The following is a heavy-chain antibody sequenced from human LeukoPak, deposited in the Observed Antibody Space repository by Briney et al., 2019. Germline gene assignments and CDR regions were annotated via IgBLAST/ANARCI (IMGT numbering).Heavy chain of an antibody. V-gene: IGHV1-3*01. CDR3: ARDDCGDTCYPGGY. CDR1: GYIFTKYV. CDR2: IKAGNGDT. Sequence: ASVKVSCKASGYIFTKYVVHWVRQAPGQRPEWMGWIKAGNGDTKYSQNFQDRLTITRDTSASTVYMELSSLTSEDTALYYCARDDCGDTCYPGGYWGQGTMVTVSS. J-gene: IGHJ4*02. D-gene: IGHD2-21*01.